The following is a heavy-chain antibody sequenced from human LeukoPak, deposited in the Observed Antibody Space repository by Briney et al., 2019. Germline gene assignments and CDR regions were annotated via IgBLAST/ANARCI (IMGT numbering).Heavy chain of an antibody. D-gene: IGHD2-2*01. CDR3: ATDLACSSTSCYLTNY. V-gene: IGHV1-24*01. J-gene: IGHJ4*02. CDR2: FDPEDGET. Sequence: ASVKVSCKVSGYTLTELSIHWVRQAPGKGLEWMGGFDPEDGETIYAQKFQGRVTMTEDTSTDTAYMELSSLRSEDTAVYYCATDLACSSTSCYLTNYWGQGTLVTVSS. CDR1: GYTLTELS.